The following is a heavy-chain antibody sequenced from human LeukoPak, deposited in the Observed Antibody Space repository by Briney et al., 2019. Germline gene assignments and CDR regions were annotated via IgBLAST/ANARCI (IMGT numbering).Heavy chain of an antibody. CDR3: ARHADIVVVPAAKGGIDY. V-gene: IGHV3-21*01. CDR2: ISSSSSYI. J-gene: IGHJ4*02. CDR1: GFTFSTYS. D-gene: IGHD2-2*01. Sequence: GGSLRLSCAASGFTFSTYSMNWVRQAPGKGLEWVSSISSSSSYIYYADSVKGRFTISRDNAKNSLYLQMNSLRAEDTAVYYCARHADIVVVPAAKGGIDYWGQGTLVTVSS.